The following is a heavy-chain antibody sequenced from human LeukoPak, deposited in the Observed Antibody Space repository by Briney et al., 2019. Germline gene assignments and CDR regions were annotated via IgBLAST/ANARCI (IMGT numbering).Heavy chain of an antibody. CDR2: IFYTGST. J-gene: IGHJ2*01. Sequence: PSETLSLTCTVSGGSMNDYYWNWVRQSPGKGLEWIGYIFYTGSTNYNPSLKSRVTISLDASKNQFSLNLTSVTAADTAVYYCARIVPDYDILSEAKNENWYFDLWGRGTLVTVSS. V-gene: IGHV4-59*01. D-gene: IGHD3-9*01. CDR1: GGSMNDYY. CDR3: ARIVPDYDILSEAKNENWYFDL.